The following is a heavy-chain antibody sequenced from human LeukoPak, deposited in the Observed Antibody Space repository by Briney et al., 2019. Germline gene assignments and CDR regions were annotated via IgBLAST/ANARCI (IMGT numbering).Heavy chain of an antibody. CDR1: GGTFSSYA. CDR2: IIPIFGTA. J-gene: IGHJ4*02. V-gene: IGHV1-69*05. D-gene: IGHD3-3*01. CDR3: ARNKRITIFGVVTRTYYFDY. Sequence: SVKVSCKASGGTFSSYAISWVRQAPGQGLEWMGGIIPIFGTANYAQKFQGRVTITTDESTSTAYMELSSLRSEDTAVYYCARNKRITIFGVVTRTYYFDYWGQGTLVTVSS.